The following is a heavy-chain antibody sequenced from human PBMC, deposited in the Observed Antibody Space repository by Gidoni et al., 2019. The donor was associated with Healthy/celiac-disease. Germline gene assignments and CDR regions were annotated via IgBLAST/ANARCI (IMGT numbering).Heavy chain of an antibody. J-gene: IGHJ4*02. CDR3: ARGHRTGSSWYDY. CDR1: GGSFSGYY. Sequence: QVQLQQWGAGLLKPSETLSLTCAVYGGSFSGYYWSWIRQPPGKGLEWIGEINHSGSTNYNPSLKSRVTISVDTSKNQFSLKLSSVTAADTAVYYCARGHRTGSSWYDYWGQGTLVTVSS. D-gene: IGHD6-13*01. V-gene: IGHV4-34*01. CDR2: INHSGST.